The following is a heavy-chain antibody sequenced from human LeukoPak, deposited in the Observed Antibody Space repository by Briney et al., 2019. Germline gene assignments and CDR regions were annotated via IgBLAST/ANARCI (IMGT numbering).Heavy chain of an antibody. J-gene: IGHJ6*02. CDR2: ISSSSSYI. D-gene: IGHD2-15*01. Sequence: GGSLRLSCAASGSTFNSYRMNWVRQAPGKGLEWVSSISSSSSYIYSADSVKGRFTISRDNAKNSLYLQMNSLRAEDTAVYYCARTMVVAAPNYSYYYGMDVWDQGTTVTVSS. CDR1: GSTFNSYR. CDR3: ARTMVVAAPNYSYYYGMDV. V-gene: IGHV3-21*01.